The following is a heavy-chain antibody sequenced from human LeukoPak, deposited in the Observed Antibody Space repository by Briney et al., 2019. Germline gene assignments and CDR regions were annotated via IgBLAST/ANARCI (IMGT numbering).Heavy chain of an antibody. D-gene: IGHD2-2*02. Sequence: ASVKVSCKASGYTFTSYAMHWVRQAPGQRLEWMGWINAGNGNTKYSQKFQGRVTITRDTSASTAYMELSSLRSEDTAVYYCARGNILGYCSSTSCYMPFDYWGQGTLVTVSS. J-gene: IGHJ4*02. CDR2: INAGNGNT. CDR3: ARGNILGYCSSTSCYMPFDY. CDR1: GYTFTSYA. V-gene: IGHV1-3*01.